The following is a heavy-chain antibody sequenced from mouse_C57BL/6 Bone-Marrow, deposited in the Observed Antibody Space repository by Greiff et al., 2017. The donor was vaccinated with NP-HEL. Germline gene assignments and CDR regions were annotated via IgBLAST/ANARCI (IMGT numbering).Heavy chain of an antibody. CDR3: ARVAYFDY. CDR1: GYTFTDYY. V-gene: IGHV1-19*01. CDR2: INPYNGGT. Sequence: VQLKESGPVLVKPGASVKMSCKASGYTFTDYYMNWVKQSHGKSLEWIGVINPYNGGTSYNQKFKGKATLTVDKSSSTAYLELNSLTSEDSAVYYCARVAYFDYWGQGTTLTVSS. J-gene: IGHJ2*01.